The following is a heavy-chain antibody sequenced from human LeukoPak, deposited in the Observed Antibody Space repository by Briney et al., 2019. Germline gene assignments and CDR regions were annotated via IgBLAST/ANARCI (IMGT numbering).Heavy chain of an antibody. CDR2: INSRSTYI. J-gene: IGHJ4*02. CDR3: ARDGAYSGYGDFDY. V-gene: IGHV3-21*01. Sequence: GGTLRLSCAASGFTFRGYGMNWVRQAPGRGLEWVSSINSRSTYIYYADSVRGRFTISRDNAKNSLYLQMNSLRAEDTAVYYCARDGAYSGYGDFDYWGQGTLVTVSS. CDR1: GFTFRGYG. D-gene: IGHD5-12*01.